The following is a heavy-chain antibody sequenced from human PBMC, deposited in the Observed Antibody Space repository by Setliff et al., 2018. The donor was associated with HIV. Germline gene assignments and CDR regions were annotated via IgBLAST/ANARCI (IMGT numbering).Heavy chain of an antibody. CDR2: INTNTAKP. D-gene: IGHD3-22*01. V-gene: IGHV7-4-1*02. CDR1: GYPFISYA. J-gene: IGHJ4*02. CDR3: ARGTTYYYDRSGSDFDY. Sequence: ASVKVSCKASGYPFISYAIHWVRQAPGQRLEWMGWINTNTAKPTYAQGFTGRFVFSLDTSVSTAYLQISSLKAEDTAVYYCARGTTYYYDRSGSDFDYWGQGTLVTVSS.